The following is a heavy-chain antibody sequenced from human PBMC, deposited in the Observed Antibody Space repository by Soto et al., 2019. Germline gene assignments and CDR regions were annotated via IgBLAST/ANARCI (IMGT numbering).Heavy chain of an antibody. Sequence: GGSLRLSCAASGFTFSSYAMHWVRQAPGKGLEWVAVISYDGSNKYYADSVKGRFTISRDNSKNTLYLQMNSLRAEDTAVYYCARSPPYDSSGYALDYWGQGTLVTVSS. J-gene: IGHJ4*02. CDR3: ARSPPYDSSGYALDY. CDR1: GFTFSSYA. D-gene: IGHD3-22*01. V-gene: IGHV3-30-3*01. CDR2: ISYDGSNK.